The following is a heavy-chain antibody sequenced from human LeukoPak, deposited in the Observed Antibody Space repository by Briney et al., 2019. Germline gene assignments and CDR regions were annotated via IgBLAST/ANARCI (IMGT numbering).Heavy chain of an antibody. CDR2: IYHSGST. CDR1: GGSISSGGYY. Sequence: SETLSLTCTVSGGSISSGGYYWSWIRQPPGKGLEWIGYIYHSGSTYYNPSLKSRVTISVDTSKNQFSLKLSSVTAADTAVYYCARGKYGVVRGLLYFDYWGQGTLVTVSS. V-gene: IGHV4-61*08. CDR3: ARGKYGVVRGLLYFDY. J-gene: IGHJ4*02. D-gene: IGHD2-15*01.